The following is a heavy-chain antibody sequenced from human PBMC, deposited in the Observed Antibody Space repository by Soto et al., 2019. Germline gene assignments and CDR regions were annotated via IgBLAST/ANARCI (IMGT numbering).Heavy chain of an antibody. V-gene: IGHV3-21*01. CDR2: ISSSSSYI. Sequence: PGGSLRLSCAASGFTFSSYSMNWFRQAPGKGLEWVSSISSSSSYIYYADSVKGRFTISRDNAKNSLYLQMNRLRAEDTAVYYCARDHYGGGDYVPLFDYWGQGTLVTVSS. CDR1: GFTFSSYS. CDR3: ARDHYGGGDYVPLFDY. J-gene: IGHJ4*02. D-gene: IGHD2-21*02.